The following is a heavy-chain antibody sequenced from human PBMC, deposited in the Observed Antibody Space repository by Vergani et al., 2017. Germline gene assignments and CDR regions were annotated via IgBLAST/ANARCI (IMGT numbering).Heavy chain of an antibody. CDR2: IKQDGSEK. CDR1: GFTFSAYW. Sequence: EVLLVESGGGLVQPGGSLRLSCAASGFTFSAYWTNWVRQAPGKGLEWVANIKQDGSEKYYVDSVKGRFTISRDNSKNTMFLQMNNLRAEDTAVYYCAKDNVPGYYDSSGYCGYWGQGTLVTVSS. D-gene: IGHD3-22*01. V-gene: IGHV3-7*03. J-gene: IGHJ4*02. CDR3: AKDNVPGYYDSSGYCGY.